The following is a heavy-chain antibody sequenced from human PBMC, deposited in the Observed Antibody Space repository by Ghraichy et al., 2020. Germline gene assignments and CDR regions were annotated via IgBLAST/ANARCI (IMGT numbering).Heavy chain of an antibody. CDR2: ISYDGSNK. J-gene: IGHJ4*02. Sequence: GESLNISCAASGFTFSSYAMHWVRQAPGKGLEWVAVISYDGSNKYYADSVKGRFTISRDNSKNTLYLQMNSLRAEDTAVYYCVREAGVPAASGLDYWGQGTLVTVSS. CDR3: VREAGVPAASGLDY. CDR1: GFTFSSYA. V-gene: IGHV3-30-3*01. D-gene: IGHD2-2*01.